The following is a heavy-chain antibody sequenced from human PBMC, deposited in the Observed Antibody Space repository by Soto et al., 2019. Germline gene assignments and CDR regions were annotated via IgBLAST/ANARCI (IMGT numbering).Heavy chain of an antibody. Sequence: QVQLVESGGGVVQPGRSLRLSCAASGFTFSTYGMHWVRQAPGKGLEWLVVMSYDGRNKYYADSVKGRFTISRDNSRNTLYLQMNSLRADDTAVYYCAKDRVREWFSYGMDVWGQGTTVTVSS. CDR3: AKDRVREWFSYGMDV. CDR2: MSYDGRNK. CDR1: GFTFSTYG. D-gene: IGHD3-3*01. V-gene: IGHV3-30*18. J-gene: IGHJ6*02.